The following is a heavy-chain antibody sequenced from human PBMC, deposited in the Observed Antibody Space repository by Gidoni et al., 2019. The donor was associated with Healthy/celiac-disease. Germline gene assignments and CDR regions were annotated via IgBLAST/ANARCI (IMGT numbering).Heavy chain of an antibody. Sequence: QVQLQESGPGLVKPSQTLSLTCTVSGGSISSGGYYWSWIRQHPGQGLEWIGYIYYSGSIYYNPSLKSRVTISVDTSKNQFSLKLSSVTAADTAVYYCARENIAENWFDPWGQGTLVTVSS. CDR1: GGSISSGGYY. CDR2: IYYSGSI. D-gene: IGHD6-13*01. V-gene: IGHV4-31*03. CDR3: ARENIAENWFDP. J-gene: IGHJ5*02.